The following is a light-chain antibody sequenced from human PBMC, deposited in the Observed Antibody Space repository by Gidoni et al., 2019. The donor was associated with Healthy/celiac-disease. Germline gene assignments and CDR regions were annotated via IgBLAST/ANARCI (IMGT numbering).Light chain of an antibody. V-gene: IGKV3-20*01. Sequence: EIVLTQSPGTLSLAPGERATLYCRASQSVSSSYLAWYQQKPGQSPRLLIYGASSRATGIPDMFSGSGSGTDFTLTISRLEPEDFAVYYCQQYGSSPALTFGGGTKVEIK. CDR3: QQYGSSPALT. J-gene: IGKJ4*01. CDR2: GAS. CDR1: QSVSSSY.